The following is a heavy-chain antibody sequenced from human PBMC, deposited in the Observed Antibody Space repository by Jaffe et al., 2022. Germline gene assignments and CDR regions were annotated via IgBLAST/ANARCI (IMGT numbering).Heavy chain of an antibody. Sequence: QVQLVQSGAEVKKPGSSVKVSCKASGGTFSSYAISWVRQAPGQGLEWMGGIIPIFGTANYAQKFQGRVTITTDESTSTAYMELSSLRSEDTAVYYCARTPYSGSLRGYYYYMDVWGKGTTVTVSS. V-gene: IGHV1-69*05. J-gene: IGHJ6*03. CDR3: ARTPYSGSLRGYYYYMDV. D-gene: IGHD1-26*01. CDR2: IIPIFGTA. CDR1: GGTFSSYA.